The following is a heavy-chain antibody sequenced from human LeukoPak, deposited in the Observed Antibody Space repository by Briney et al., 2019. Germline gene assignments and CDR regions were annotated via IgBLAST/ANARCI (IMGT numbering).Heavy chain of an antibody. CDR2: ISAYNGNT. CDR3: ARVHDIVVVTPRGP. D-gene: IGHD2-2*01. J-gene: IGHJ5*02. CDR1: GYTFTSYG. Sequence: ASVKVSCKASGYTFTSYGISWVRQAPGQRLEWMGWISAYNGNTNYAQKLQGRVTMTTDTSTSTAYMELRSLRSDDTAVYYCARVHDIVVVTPRGPWGQGTLVTVSS. V-gene: IGHV1-18*01.